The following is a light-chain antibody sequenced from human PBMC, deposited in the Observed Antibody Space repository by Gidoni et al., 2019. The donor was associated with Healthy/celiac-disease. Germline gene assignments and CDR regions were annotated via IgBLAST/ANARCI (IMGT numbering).Light chain of an antibody. CDR1: NSGSKS. CDR2: DDS. Sequence: SYVLTPPPSVSVAPAPPARITCGGNNSGSKSVHWYQQKPGQAPVLVVYDDSDRPSGIPERFSGSNSGNTATLTISRVEAGDEADYYCQVWDSSSDHPSVVFGGGTKLTVL. J-gene: IGLJ2*01. CDR3: QVWDSSSDHPSVV. V-gene: IGLV3-21*02.